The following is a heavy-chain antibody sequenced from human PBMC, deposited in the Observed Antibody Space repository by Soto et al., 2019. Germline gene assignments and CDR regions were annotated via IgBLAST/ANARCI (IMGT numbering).Heavy chain of an antibody. J-gene: IGHJ4*02. CDR2: ISGSGGST. CDR1: GFTFSSYA. D-gene: IGHD5-12*01. CDR3: AKVTSVATMFGY. V-gene: IGHV3-23*01. Sequence: EVQLLESGGCLVQPGGSLRLSCAASGFTFSSYAMSWVRQAPGKGLEWVSAISGSGGSTYYADSVKGRFTISRDNSKNTLYLQMNSLRAEDTAVYYCAKVTSVATMFGYWGQGTLVTVSS.